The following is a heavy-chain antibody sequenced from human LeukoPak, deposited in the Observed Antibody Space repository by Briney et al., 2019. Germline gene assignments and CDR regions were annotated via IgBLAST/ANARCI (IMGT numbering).Heavy chain of an antibody. V-gene: IGHV3-23*01. D-gene: IGHD1-26*01. Sequence: GGSLRLSCAASGFTFSSYAMSWVRQAPGKGLEWVSVISGSGGSTYYADSVKGRFTISRDNSKNTLFLQMNSLRAEDTAVYYCAKDPSVGGTAEYFPHCSQGTLVTVSS. CDR1: GFTFSSYA. J-gene: IGHJ1*01. CDR3: AKDPSVGGTAEYFPH. CDR2: ISGSGGST.